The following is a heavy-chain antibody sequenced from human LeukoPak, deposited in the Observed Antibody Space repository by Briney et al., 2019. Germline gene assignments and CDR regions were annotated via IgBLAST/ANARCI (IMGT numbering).Heavy chain of an antibody. CDR3: GKDRDIVVVVDSLDY. D-gene: IGHD2-15*01. J-gene: IGHJ3*01. V-gene: IGHV3-30*18. CDR1: GFTFSSYG. CDR2: ISYDGSNK. Sequence: GRSLRLSCAASGFTFSSYGMHWVRQAPGKGLEWVAVISYDGSNKYYADSVKGRFTISRDNSKNTLYLQMNSLRVEDTAVYYCGKDRDIVVVVDSLDYWGQGTMVTVSS.